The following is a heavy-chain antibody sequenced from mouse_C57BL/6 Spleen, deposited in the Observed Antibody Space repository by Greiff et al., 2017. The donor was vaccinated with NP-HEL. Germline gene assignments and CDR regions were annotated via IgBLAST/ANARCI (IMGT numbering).Heavy chain of an antibody. V-gene: IGHV1-76*01. CDR3: ARGGKKYDYDGFDY. CDR2: IYPGSGNT. Sequence: QVQLQQSGAELVRPGASVKLSCKASGYTFTDYYINWVKQRPGQGLEWIARIYPGSGNTYYNAKFKGKATLTAEKSSSTAYMQRSSLTTEESAVDCCARGGKKYDYDGFDYWGQGTTLTVSS. D-gene: IGHD2-4*01. CDR1: GYTFTDYY. J-gene: IGHJ2*01.